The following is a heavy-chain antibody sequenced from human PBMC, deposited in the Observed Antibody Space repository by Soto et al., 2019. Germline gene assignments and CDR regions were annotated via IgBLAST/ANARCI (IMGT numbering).Heavy chain of an antibody. J-gene: IGHJ4*02. CDR2: ISYDGTNT. Sequence: GGPLTLSCPAFGFTCSGYTMNWVHQAPRKGLEWVSVISYDGTNTYYGDSVKGRFTISRDNSKNTLYLQMNSLRAEDTAVYYCARAIALFAVVTPTDYWGQGTLVTVSS. D-gene: IGHD3-3*01. CDR1: GFTCSGYT. V-gene: IGHV3-30*03. CDR3: ARAIALFAVVTPTDY.